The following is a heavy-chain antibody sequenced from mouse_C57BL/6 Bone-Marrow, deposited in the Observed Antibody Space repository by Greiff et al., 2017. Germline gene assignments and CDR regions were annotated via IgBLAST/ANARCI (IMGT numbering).Heavy chain of an antibody. J-gene: IGHJ2*01. Sequence: VQLQQSGAELVRPGASVKLSCTASGFNIKDDYMHWVKQRPEQGLEWIGWIDPENGDTEYASKFQGKATITADTSSNTAYLQLSSLTSEDTAFYYCTREGLWSYYFDYWGQGTTLTVSS. CDR3: TREGLWSYYFDY. D-gene: IGHD1-1*02. CDR1: GFNIKDDY. CDR2: IDPENGDT. V-gene: IGHV14-4*01.